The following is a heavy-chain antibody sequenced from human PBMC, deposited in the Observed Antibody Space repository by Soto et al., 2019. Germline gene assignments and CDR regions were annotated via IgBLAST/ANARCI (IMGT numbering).Heavy chain of an antibody. CDR2: ISADGRET. CDR1: GFTFSVSW. Sequence: GGSLRLSCTASGFTFSVSWMNWVRRSPGKGLEWVAYISADGRETNHVDSVKGRFTISRGNSKNTLYLQMNSLRAEDTAVYYCAKDYRRSSSLFDYWGQGTLVTVSS. D-gene: IGHD6-6*01. V-gene: IGHV3-7*03. J-gene: IGHJ4*02. CDR3: AKDYRRSSSLFDY.